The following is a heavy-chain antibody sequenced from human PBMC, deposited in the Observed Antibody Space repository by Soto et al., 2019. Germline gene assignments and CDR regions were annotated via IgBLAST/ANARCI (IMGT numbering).Heavy chain of an antibody. CDR1: GGSLSSGGFS. CDR3: AGGPGVARNY. D-gene: IGHD5-12*01. Sequence: SETLFLTCAVSGGSLSSGGFSWGWIRQPPGKGLEWIGYIYHSGSTYYNPSLKSRVTISVDRSKNQFSLKLSSVTAADTAVYYCAGGPGVARNYWGQGTLVTVSS. V-gene: IGHV4-30-2*01. CDR2: IYHSGST. J-gene: IGHJ4*02.